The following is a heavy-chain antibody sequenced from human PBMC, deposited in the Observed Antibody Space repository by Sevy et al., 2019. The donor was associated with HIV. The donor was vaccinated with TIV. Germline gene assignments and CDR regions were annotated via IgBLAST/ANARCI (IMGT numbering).Heavy chain of an antibody. CDR2: ISSSSSYI. Sequence: GGSLRLSCAASGFTFSSYSMNWVRQAPGKGLEWVSSISSSSSYIYYADSVKGRFTISRDNAKNSLYLQMNSLRAEDTAVYYCVKSMVRGVIITGAFDYWGQGTLVTVSS. V-gene: IGHV3-21*01. CDR1: GFTFSSYS. J-gene: IGHJ4*02. D-gene: IGHD3-10*01. CDR3: VKSMVRGVIITGAFDY.